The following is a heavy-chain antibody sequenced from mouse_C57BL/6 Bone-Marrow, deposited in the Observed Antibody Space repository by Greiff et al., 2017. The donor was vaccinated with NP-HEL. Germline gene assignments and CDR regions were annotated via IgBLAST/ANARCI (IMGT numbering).Heavy chain of an antibody. CDR2: INYDGSST. CDR3: AREGGLRRRTYAMDY. V-gene: IGHV5-16*01. D-gene: IGHD2-4*01. Sequence: EVMLVESEGGLVQPGSSMKLSSTTSGFTFSDYYMAWVRQVPEKGLDWVANINYDGSSTYYLDSLKSRFIISRDNAKNILYLQMSSLKSEDTATYYCAREGGLRRRTYAMDYWGQGTSVTVSS. J-gene: IGHJ4*01. CDR1: GFTFSDYY.